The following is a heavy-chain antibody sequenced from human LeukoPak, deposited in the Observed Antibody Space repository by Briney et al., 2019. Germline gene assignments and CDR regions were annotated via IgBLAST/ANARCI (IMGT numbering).Heavy chain of an antibody. D-gene: IGHD2-15*01. Sequence: HPGGSLRLSCAASGFTFSNAWMNWVRQAPGKGLEWVSAISISGDTYYADSVKGRFTLSRDNSMDTLYLQMNSLRVEDTAVYYCAKELRPNDNWGQGTMVTVSS. CDR2: ISISGDT. CDR1: GFTFSNAW. CDR3: AKELRPNDN. V-gene: IGHV3-23*01. J-gene: IGHJ3*02.